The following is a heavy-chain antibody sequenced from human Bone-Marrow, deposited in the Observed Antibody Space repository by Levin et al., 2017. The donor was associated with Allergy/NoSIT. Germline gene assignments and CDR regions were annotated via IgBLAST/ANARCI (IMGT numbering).Heavy chain of an antibody. J-gene: IGHJ4*02. CDR3: ARHSVDLRSGSPYHGIDY. V-gene: IGHV5-51*01. Sequence: GESLKISCKGSGYSFTSYWIGWVRQMPGKGLEWMGIIYPGDSDTRYSPSFQGQVTISADKSISTAYLQWSSLKASDTAMYYCARHSVDLRSGSPYHGIDYWGQGTLVTVSS. CDR1: GYSFTSYW. D-gene: IGHD3-10*01. CDR2: IYPGDSDT.